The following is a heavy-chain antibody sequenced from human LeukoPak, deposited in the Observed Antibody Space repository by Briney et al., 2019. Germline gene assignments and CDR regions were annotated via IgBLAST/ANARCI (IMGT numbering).Heavy chain of an antibody. CDR1: GGSISNYY. J-gene: IGHJ3*02. CDR3: ARDSPVPTI. CDR2: IYYTGST. Sequence: SETLSLTCTVSGGSISNYYWSWIRQPPGKGLEWIGYIYYTGSTKYNPSLESRVTISVHTPKIPFNLNLNSVTAADTSVYYCARDSPVPTIWGQGTVITVSS. V-gene: IGHV4-59*12.